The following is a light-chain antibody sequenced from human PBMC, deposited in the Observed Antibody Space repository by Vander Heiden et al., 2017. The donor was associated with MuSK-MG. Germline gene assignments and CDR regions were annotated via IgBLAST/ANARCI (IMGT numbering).Light chain of an antibody. J-gene: IGKJ4*01. Sequence: DIQMTRSPSSLSASVGDRVTITCRASQGIRNALAWFQLKPGQAPKRLIYTASTLQNGVPSRFSGIGSGTEFTLTISSLQPEDFAAYFCLQYNSYPLTFGGGTTVEIK. CDR1: QGIRNA. V-gene: IGKV1-17*01. CDR3: LQYNSYPLT. CDR2: TAS.